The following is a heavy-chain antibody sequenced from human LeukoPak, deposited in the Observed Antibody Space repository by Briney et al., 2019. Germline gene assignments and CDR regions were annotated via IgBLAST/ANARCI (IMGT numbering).Heavy chain of an antibody. D-gene: IGHD3-10*01. CDR1: GGSISSSSYY. V-gene: IGHV4-39*07. CDR3: ARGAYYYGSGTPGGYYYYYMDV. Sequence: NASETLSLTCTVSGGSISSSSYYWDWIRQPPGKGLEWIGSIYYSGSTYYNPSLKSRVTISVDTSKNQFSLKLSSVTAADTAVYYCARGAYYYGSGTPGGYYYYYMDVWGKGTTLTVSS. CDR2: IYYSGST. J-gene: IGHJ6*03.